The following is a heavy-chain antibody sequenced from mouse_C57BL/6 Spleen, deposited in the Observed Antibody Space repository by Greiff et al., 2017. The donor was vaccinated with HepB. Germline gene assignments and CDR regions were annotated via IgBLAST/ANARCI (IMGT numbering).Heavy chain of an antibody. Sequence: QVQLQQPGAELVMPGASVKLSCKASGYTFTSYWMHWVKQRPGQGLEWIGEIDPSDSYTNYNQKFKGKSTLTVDKSSGTAYMQLSSLTSEDSAVYYCARAVSYFDYWGQGTTLTVSS. CDR2: IDPSDSYT. V-gene: IGHV1-69*01. CDR3: ARAVSYFDY. CDR1: GYTFTSYW. J-gene: IGHJ2*01.